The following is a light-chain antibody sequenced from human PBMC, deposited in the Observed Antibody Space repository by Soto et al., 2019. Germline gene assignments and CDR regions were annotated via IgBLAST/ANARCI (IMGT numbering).Light chain of an antibody. CDR3: QQRSNWPIT. Sequence: ENGFTQSPTTLSLSPGETATLSCMASQSVSSYLAWYQQKPGQAPRLLIYDASNRATGIPARFSGSGSGTDFTLTISSLEPEDFAVYYCQQRSNWPITFGQGTRLEIK. CDR1: QSVSSY. J-gene: IGKJ5*01. CDR2: DAS. V-gene: IGKV3-11*01.